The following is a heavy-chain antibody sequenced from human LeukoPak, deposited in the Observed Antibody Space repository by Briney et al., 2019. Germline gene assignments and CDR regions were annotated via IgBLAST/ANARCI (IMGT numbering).Heavy chain of an antibody. D-gene: IGHD3-3*01. CDR2: IKQDGSEE. CDR3: AREGPDDFWSGYYTHYYMDV. J-gene: IGHJ6*03. CDR1: GFTFSSYW. Sequence: PGGSLRLSCAASGFTFSSYWMSWVRQAPGKGLEWVANIKQDGSEEYYVDSVKGRFTISRDNAKNSLYLQMNSLRAEDTAVYYCAREGPDDFWSGYYTHYYMDVWGKGTTATVSS. V-gene: IGHV3-7*01.